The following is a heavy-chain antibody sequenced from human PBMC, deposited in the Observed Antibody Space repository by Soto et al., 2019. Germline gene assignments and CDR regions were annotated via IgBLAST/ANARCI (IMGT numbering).Heavy chain of an antibody. J-gene: IGHJ4*02. CDR2: IYYSGSN. CDR3: ARASIQYGSGSYPIDS. Sequence: DTLSLTCTVSGGSISSSYWSWIRQPPGKGLEGIVYIYYSGSNNYNPSLKRRVTISVDTSKNQFSLKLSSVADADTDVYYCARASIQYGSGSYPIDSWGQGTLVTVSS. CDR1: GGSISSSY. V-gene: IGHV4-59*12. D-gene: IGHD3-10*01.